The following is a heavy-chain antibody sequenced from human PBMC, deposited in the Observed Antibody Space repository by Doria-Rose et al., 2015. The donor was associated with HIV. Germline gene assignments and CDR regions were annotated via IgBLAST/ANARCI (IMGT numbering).Heavy chain of an antibody. D-gene: IGHD3-3*01. CDR1: GFSLQSYA. V-gene: IGHV3-9*01. Sequence: VQLVQSGGGLVQPGRALRLSCVGSGFSLQSYAMHWVRLAPGNGPEWVAGISWHRGAKGNAHSVEGRCTISRDNAKKSVYLEMRSLRPEDTAFYYCAKAPIIGPKYYFYMDVWGKGTSVTVSS. CDR2: ISWHRGAK. CDR3: AKAPIIGPKYYFYMDV. J-gene: IGHJ6*03.